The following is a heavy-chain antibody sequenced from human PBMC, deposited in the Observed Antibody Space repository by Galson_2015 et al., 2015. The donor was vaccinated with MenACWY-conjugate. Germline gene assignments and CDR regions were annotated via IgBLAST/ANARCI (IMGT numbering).Heavy chain of an antibody. D-gene: IGHD6-13*01. J-gene: IGHJ5*02. CDR2: ISATSATI. V-gene: IGHV3-21*01. Sequence: SLRLSCAASGFTFSSFRMNWVRQAPGKGLEWVSSISATSATIYYADSVKGRFTISRDNAKNSLYLQMSSLRAEDTAVYYCARTAGSVPPWGLGTLVTVSS. CDR3: ARTAGSVPP. CDR1: GFTFSSFR.